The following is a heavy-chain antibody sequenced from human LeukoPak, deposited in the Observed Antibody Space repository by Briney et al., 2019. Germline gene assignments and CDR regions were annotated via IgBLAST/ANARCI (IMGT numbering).Heavy chain of an antibody. V-gene: IGHV3-30-3*01. CDR1: GFTFSSYA. CDR2: ISYDGSNK. Sequence: GGSLRLSWAASGFTFSSYAMHWVRQAPGKGLEWVAVISYDGSNKYYADSVKGRFTISRDNSKNTLYLQMNSLRAEDTAVYYCARDKERGYCSSTSCGAFDIWGQGTMVTVSS. D-gene: IGHD2-2*01. CDR3: ARDKERGYCSSTSCGAFDI. J-gene: IGHJ3*02.